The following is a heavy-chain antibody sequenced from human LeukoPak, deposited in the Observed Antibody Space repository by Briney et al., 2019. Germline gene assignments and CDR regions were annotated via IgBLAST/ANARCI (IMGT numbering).Heavy chain of an antibody. D-gene: IGHD5-12*01. V-gene: IGHV3-23*01. CDR1: RFTFNSYA. CDR3: ARNENSGWGYFDY. J-gene: IGHJ4*02. CDR2: IGGSNGIT. Sequence: GGSLRLSCAASRFTFNSYAMSWVRQAPGKGLEWVSVIGGSNGITFYVGSVKGRFTISRDNSKDTLYQQMNSLRAEDTAVYYCARNENSGWGYFDYWGQGTLVTVSS.